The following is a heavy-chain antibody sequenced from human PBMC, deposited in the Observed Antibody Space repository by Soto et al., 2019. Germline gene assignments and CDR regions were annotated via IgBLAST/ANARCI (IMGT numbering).Heavy chain of an antibody. Sequence: ASVKVSCKASGYTFTSYGISWVRQAPGQGLEWMGWISAYNGNTNYAQKYQGRVTITADKSTSTAYMELSSLRSEDTAVYYCARRILYCSGGSCYHSYYYYYGMDVWGQGTTVTVSS. J-gene: IGHJ6*02. D-gene: IGHD2-15*01. CDR1: GYTFTSYG. V-gene: IGHV1-18*01. CDR3: ARRILYCSGGSCYHSYYYYYGMDV. CDR2: ISAYNGNT.